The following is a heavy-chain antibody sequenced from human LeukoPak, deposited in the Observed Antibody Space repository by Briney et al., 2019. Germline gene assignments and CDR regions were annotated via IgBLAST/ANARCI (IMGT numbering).Heavy chain of an antibody. CDR1: GYSISSGYY. J-gene: IGHJ4*02. D-gene: IGHD1-26*01. CDR2: MYHSGNT. V-gene: IGHV4-38-2*01. CDR3: ARQGWELLRPYFDY. Sequence: SETLSLTCAVSGYSISSGYYWGWIRQPPGKGLEWIGSMYHSGNTFYNPSLKSRVTLSVDTSKNQFSLKLSSVAAADTAVYYCARQGWELLRPYFDYWGQGTLVTVSS.